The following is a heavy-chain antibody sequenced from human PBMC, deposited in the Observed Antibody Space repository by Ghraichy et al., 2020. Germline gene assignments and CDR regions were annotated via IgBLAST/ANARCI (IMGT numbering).Heavy chain of an antibody. CDR2: IKPNSGGT. CDR1: GDTFSGSY. CDR3: ATHDYYDILTGYLPFDI. J-gene: IGHJ3*02. D-gene: IGHD3-9*01. V-gene: IGHV1-2*02. Sequence: ASVKVSCKASGDTFSGSYMYWVLQAPRQRLEWMGWIKPNSGGTNYAQKSQGRVTMTRDTSISAAYMELSRLRSDDTAVYYCATHDYYDILTGYLPFDIWGQGTMVTVSS.